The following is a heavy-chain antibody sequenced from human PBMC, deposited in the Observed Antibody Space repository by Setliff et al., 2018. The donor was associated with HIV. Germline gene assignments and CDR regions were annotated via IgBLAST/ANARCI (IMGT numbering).Heavy chain of an antibody. D-gene: IGHD1-26*01. CDR3: ARDDPAGGIDY. CDR2: MTASGSTI. V-gene: IGHV3-48*03. Sequence: LRLSCAASGFTLSIYEMNWVRQAPGKGLEWVSYMTASGSTIYYADSVKGRFTVSRDNAKNSLYLQMNSLRAEDTAIYYCARDDPAGGIDYWGQGTLVTVSS. J-gene: IGHJ4*02. CDR1: GFTLSIYE.